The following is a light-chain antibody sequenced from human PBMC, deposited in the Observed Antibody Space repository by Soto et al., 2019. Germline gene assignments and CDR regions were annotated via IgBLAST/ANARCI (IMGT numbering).Light chain of an antibody. Sequence: EIVLTRSPATLSLSPGERATLSCRASQSVSNYLAWYQQKPGQAPRLLIYDTSTRATGIPARFSGSGSGTEFTLTISSLQSEDFAVYYCQQYNNWPPIPFGQGTRLEIK. CDR3: QQYNNWPPIP. V-gene: IGKV3-15*01. CDR2: DTS. J-gene: IGKJ5*01. CDR1: QSVSNY.